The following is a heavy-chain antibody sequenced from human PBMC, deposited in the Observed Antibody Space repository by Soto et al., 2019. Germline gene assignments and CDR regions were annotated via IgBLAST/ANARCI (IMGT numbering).Heavy chain of an antibody. CDR3: ARDRGSLGWLPRDYYYGMDV. D-gene: IGHD3-3*01. CDR1: GGTFSSYA. V-gene: IGHV1-69*13. Sequence: SEKVSCKASGGTFSSYAISWVRQAPGQGLEWMGGIIPIFGTANYAQKFQGRVTITADESTSTAYMELSSLRSEDTAVYYCARDRGSLGWLPRDYYYGMDVWGQGTTVTAP. J-gene: IGHJ6*02. CDR2: IIPIFGTA.